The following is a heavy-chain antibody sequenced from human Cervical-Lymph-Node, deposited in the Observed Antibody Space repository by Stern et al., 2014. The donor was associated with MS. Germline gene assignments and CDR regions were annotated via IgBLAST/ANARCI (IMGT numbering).Heavy chain of an antibody. Sequence: QVQLVQSGAEVKKPGSSVKVSCQASGGTFSSYAISWVRQAPGQGLEWMGGIIPIFGTAHYATKFQGRVTIPSAAPTHPAYMELSSLRSEDTAVYYCARGELKEGLVRGMDVWGQGTTVTVSS. CDR1: GGTFSSYA. CDR2: IIPIFGTA. V-gene: IGHV1-69*01. J-gene: IGHJ6*02. D-gene: IGHD1-26*01. CDR3: ARGELKEGLVRGMDV.